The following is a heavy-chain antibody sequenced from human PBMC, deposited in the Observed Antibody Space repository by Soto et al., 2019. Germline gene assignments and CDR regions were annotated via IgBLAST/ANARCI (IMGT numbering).Heavy chain of an antibody. CDR1: GFSFTHYW. Sequence: EVQLVESGGGLVQPGGSLRLSCAASGFSFTHYWMHWVRQGPGKGLEWLSRINSDGTSTYYADSVKGRFTISRDNAKNTLYLQMNGLRDEDTAVYYCARVATYFYESSGYDYWGQGALVTVSS. CDR3: ARVATYFYESSGYDY. D-gene: IGHD3-22*01. CDR2: INSDGTST. V-gene: IGHV3-74*01. J-gene: IGHJ4*02.